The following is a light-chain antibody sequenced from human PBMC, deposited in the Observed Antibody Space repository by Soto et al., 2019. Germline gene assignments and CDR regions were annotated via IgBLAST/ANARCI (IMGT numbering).Light chain of an antibody. CDR1: EDVSSK. J-gene: IGKJ1*01. CDR3: LQYDTWPPGT. CDR2: DAS. V-gene: IGKV3-15*01. Sequence: IFMTQSPATLSVSPGGRATLSCRAREDVSSKLAWYQQKPGLPPRLVIYDASTRATGIPGRFSGSGSGKDLTLTISGLQSEDFAIYYCLQYDTWPPGTFGQGTKVEI.